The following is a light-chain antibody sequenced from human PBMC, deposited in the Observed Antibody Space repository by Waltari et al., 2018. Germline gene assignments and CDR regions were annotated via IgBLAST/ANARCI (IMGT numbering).Light chain of an antibody. CDR2: GSG. CDR1: QSVSNN. Sequence: EIVMTQSPATLSVSPGERATLSCRASQSVSNNLAWYQQKPGQAPRLLIYGSGSRAAGIPARFSGTGSGTEFTLTISSLQSEDSAIYYCLQYNNWPPWTFGQGTKVEIK. J-gene: IGKJ1*01. V-gene: IGKV3-15*01. CDR3: LQYNNWPPWT.